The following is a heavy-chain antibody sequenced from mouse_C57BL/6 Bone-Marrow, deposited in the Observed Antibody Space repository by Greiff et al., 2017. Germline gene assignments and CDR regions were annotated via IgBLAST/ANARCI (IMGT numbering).Heavy chain of an antibody. J-gene: IGHJ2*01. D-gene: IGHD1-1*01. CDR3: ARYYYDYFDY. CDR2: ISSGGSYT. Sequence: EVKLVESGGDLVKPGGSLKLSCAASGFTFSSYGMSWVRQTPDKRLEWVATISSGGSYTYYPDSVKGRFTISRDNAKNTLYLQMSSLQSEDTAMYYCARYYYDYFDYWGQGTTLTVSS. CDR1: GFTFSSYG. V-gene: IGHV5-6*01.